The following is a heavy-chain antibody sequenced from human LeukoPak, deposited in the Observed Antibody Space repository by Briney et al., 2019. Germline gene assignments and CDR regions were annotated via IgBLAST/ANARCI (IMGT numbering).Heavy chain of an antibody. Sequence: PGGSLRLSCAASGFTVSSNYMSWVRQAPGKGLEWGSVIYSGGSTYYADSVKGRFTISRDNSKNTLYLQMNSLRAEDTAVYYCARDRRGVLTFDYWGQGTLVTVSS. CDR3: ARDRRGVLTFDY. J-gene: IGHJ4*02. CDR2: IYSGGST. CDR1: GFTVSSNY. V-gene: IGHV3-66*01. D-gene: IGHD3-10*01.